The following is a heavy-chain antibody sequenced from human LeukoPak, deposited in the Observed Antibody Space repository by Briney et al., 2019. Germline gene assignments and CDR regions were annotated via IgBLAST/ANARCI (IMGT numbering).Heavy chain of an antibody. CDR1: GYTFTGYY. V-gene: IGHV1-2*02. Sequence: ASVKVSCKASGYTFTGYYMHWVRQAPGQGLEWMGWINPNSGGTNYAQKFQGRVTMTRDTSISTAYMELSRLRSDDTAVYYCARDFAVEMATISSGYWGQGTLVTVSS. D-gene: IGHD5-24*01. CDR3: ARDFAVEMATISSGY. J-gene: IGHJ4*02. CDR2: INPNSGGT.